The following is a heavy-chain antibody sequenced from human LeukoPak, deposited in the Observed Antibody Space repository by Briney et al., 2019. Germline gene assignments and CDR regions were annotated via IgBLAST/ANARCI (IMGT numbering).Heavy chain of an antibody. J-gene: IGHJ5*02. Sequence: GSLRLSCAASGFTFSDYYMSWIRQAPGKGLEWIAYISYGGTAAYYADSVRGRFTVPRDNSKNSLFLEMNSLRVDDSAMYYCVSAQGSYNENWFDPWGQGTLVIVSS. CDR3: VSAQGSYNENWFDP. CDR2: ISYGGTAA. D-gene: IGHD3-10*01. V-gene: IGHV3-11*01. CDR1: GFTFSDYY.